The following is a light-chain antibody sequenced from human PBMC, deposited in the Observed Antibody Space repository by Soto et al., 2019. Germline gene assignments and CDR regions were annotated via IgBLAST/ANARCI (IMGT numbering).Light chain of an antibody. CDR3: QQSYTTPFT. J-gene: IGKJ2*01. CDR2: GAS. Sequence: DIQLTQSPSFLSASVGDRVTITCRASQDITNFLAWYQQKPGKAPELLIYGASRLQSGVPSRFSGSGSGTEFSLIISSLQREDSATYYCQQSYTTPFTFGQGTKLEI. V-gene: IGKV1-9*01. CDR1: QDITNF.